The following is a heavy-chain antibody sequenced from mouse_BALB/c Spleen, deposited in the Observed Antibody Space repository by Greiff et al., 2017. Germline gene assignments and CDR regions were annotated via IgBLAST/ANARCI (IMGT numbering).Heavy chain of an antibody. CDR2: IWAGGST. J-gene: IGHJ3*01. D-gene: IGHD2-1*01. V-gene: IGHV2-9*02. Sequence: VQLQQSGPGLVAPSQSLSITCTVSGFSLTSYGVHWVRQPPGKGLEWLGVIWAGGSTNYNSALMSRLSISKDNSKSQVFLKMNSLQTDDTAMYYCARGYYGNYGWFAYWGQGTLVTVSA. CDR3: ARGYYGNYGWFAY. CDR1: GFSLTSYG.